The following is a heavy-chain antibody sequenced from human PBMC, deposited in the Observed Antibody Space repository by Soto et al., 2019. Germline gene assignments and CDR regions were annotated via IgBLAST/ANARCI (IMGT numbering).Heavy chain of an antibody. CDR2: INHSGST. CDR1: GGSFSGYY. J-gene: IGHJ6*02. V-gene: IGHV4-34*01. CDR3: ARGKARYYYYGMDV. Sequence: PSETLSLTCAVYGGSFSGYYWSWIRQPPGKGLEWIGEINHSGSTNYNPSLKSRVTISVDTSKNQFSLKLSSVTAADTAVYYCARGKARYYYYGMDVWGQGTTVTV.